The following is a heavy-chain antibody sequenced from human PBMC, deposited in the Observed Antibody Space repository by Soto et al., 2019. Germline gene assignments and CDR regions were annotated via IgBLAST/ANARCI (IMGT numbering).Heavy chain of an antibody. J-gene: IGHJ3*02. CDR1: GGTFSSYA. V-gene: IGHV1-69*13. D-gene: IGHD1-1*01. Sequence: RASVKVSCKASGGTFSSYAISWVRQAPGQGLEWMGGIIPIFGTANYAQKFQGRVTITADESTSTAYMELSSLRSEDTAVYYCARCVRDTCKNAAFDIWGQGTMVTVSS. CDR3: ARCVRDTCKNAAFDI. CDR2: IIPIFGTA.